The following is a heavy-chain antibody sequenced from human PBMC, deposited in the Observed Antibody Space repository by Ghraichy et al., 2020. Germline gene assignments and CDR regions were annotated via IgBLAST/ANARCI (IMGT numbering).Heavy chain of an antibody. CDR1: GFTFSSFW. CDR3: ARDNGWHRFEY. Sequence: GGSLRLSCAASGFTFSSFWMTWVRQAPGKGLEWVAHIKEDGTVKHYIDSVKGRFTISRDNAKNSLYLQINSLRAEDTAVYYCARDNGWHRFEYWGQGTLVTVSS. J-gene: IGHJ4*02. CDR2: IKEDGTVK. V-gene: IGHV3-7*01. D-gene: IGHD6-19*01.